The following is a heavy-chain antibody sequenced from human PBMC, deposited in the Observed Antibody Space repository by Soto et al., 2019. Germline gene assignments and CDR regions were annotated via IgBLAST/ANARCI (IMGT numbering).Heavy chain of an antibody. D-gene: IGHD3-3*01. CDR3: ARGGLDDFWSGYLYYLDS. CDR1: GFTFSSSW. J-gene: IGHJ4*02. CDR2: IKRDGSEN. V-gene: IGHV3-7*05. Sequence: GGSLRLSCAASGFTFSSSWMAWVRQAPGKGLEWVANIKRDGSENYYVDSVKGRFTISRDNARNSLYLQMNSLRAEDTAVYYCARGGLDDFWSGYLYYLDSWGLGTLVTVSS.